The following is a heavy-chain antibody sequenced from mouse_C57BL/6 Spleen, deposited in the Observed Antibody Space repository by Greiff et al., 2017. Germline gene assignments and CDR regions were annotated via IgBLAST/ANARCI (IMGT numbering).Heavy chain of an antibody. CDR3: ARYHYYAMDD. CDR1: GYTFTDYY. CDR2: INPNNGGT. Sequence: VQLQQSGPELVKPGASVKISCKASGYTFTDYYMNWVKQSHGKSLEWIGDINPNNGGTSYNQKFKGKATLTVDKSSSTAYMELRSLTSEDSAVYYCARYHYYAMDDWGQGTSVTVSS. V-gene: IGHV1-26*01. J-gene: IGHJ4*01.